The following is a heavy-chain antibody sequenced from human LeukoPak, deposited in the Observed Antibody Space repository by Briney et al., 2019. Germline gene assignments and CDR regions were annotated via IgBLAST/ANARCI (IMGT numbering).Heavy chain of an antibody. V-gene: IGHV3-23*01. Sequence: GGSLRLSCAASGFTFSSYAMSWVRQAPGKGLEWVSAISGSGGSTYYADSVKGRFTISRGNSENTLYLQMNSLRAEDTAVYYCAKAEDIVVVPAAPDYWGQGTLVTVSS. CDR3: AKAEDIVVVPAAPDY. D-gene: IGHD2-2*01. CDR2: ISGSGGST. CDR1: GFTFSSYA. J-gene: IGHJ4*02.